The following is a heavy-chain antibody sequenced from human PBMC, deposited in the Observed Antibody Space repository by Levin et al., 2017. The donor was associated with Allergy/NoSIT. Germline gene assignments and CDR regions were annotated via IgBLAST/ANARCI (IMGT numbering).Heavy chain of an antibody. V-gene: IGHV3-30-3*01. CDR1: GFTFSSYA. CDR3: ARDGEPYSSGWYKGWFDP. CDR2: ISYDGSNK. D-gene: IGHD6-19*01. Sequence: PGGSLRLSCAASGFTFSSYAMHWVRQAPGKGLEWVAVISYDGSNKYYADSVKGRFTISRDNSKNTLYLQMNSLRAEDTAVYYCARDGEPYSSGWYKGWFDPWGQGTLVTVSS. J-gene: IGHJ5*02.